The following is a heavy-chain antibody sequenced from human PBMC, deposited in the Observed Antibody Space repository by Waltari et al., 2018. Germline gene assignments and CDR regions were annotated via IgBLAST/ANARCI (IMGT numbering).Heavy chain of an antibody. CDR3: VSGGWGFYFDY. J-gene: IGHJ4*02. CDR2: ISSRTTYI. CDR1: GFSFSSYS. V-gene: IGHV3-21*01. D-gene: IGHD7-27*01. Sequence: EVQLVESGGGLVKPGGSLRLSCGASGFSFSSYSMNWVRQAPGKGLEGVSSISSRTTYIHYADSVKGRFTISRDNAKNSLYLQMNSLRVEDTAVYYCVSGGWGFYFDYWGQGTVVTVSS.